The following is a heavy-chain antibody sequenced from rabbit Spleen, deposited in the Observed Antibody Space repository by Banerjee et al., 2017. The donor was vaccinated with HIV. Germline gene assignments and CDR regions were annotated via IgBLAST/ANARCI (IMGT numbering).Heavy chain of an antibody. D-gene: IGHD5-1*01. V-gene: IGHV1S40*01. CDR1: GFSFSDRDV. CDR3: ARDLVAAIGWNFNL. CDR2: INTYTGKS. J-gene: IGHJ4*01. Sequence: QSLEESGGDLVKPGTSLTLTCTASGFSFSDRDVMCWVRQAPGKGLEWIACINTYTGKSVYASWATGRFTISRTSSITVTLQMTSLTAADSATYFCARDLVAAIGWNFNLWGPGTLVTVS.